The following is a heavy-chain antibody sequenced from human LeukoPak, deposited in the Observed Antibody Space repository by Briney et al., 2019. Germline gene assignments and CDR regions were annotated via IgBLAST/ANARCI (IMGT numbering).Heavy chain of an antibody. CDR2: ISSNGGST. CDR3: ARARAMTLDAFDI. Sequence: PGGSLRLSCAASGFTFSSYAMHWVRQAPGKGLEYVSAISSNGGSTYYANSVKGRFTISRDNSKNTLYLQMGSLRAEDMAVYYCARARAMTLDAFDIWGQGTMVTVSS. J-gene: IGHJ3*02. V-gene: IGHV3-64*01. CDR1: GFTFSSYA. D-gene: IGHD2-2*01.